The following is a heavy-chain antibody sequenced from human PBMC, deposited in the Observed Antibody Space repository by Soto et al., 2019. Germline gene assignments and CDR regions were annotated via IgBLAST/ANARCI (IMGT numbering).Heavy chain of an antibody. CDR3: ARVVVTGIGYYYYGMDV. D-gene: IGHD3-22*01. Sequence: GGSLRLSCAASGFNFASYDMHWVRQATGKGLEWVSAIGTAGDTYYPGSVKGRFTISRENAKNSLYLQMNSLRAEDTAVYYCARVVVTGIGYYYYGMDVWGQGTTVTVSS. CDR2: IGTAGDT. J-gene: IGHJ6*02. V-gene: IGHV3-13*01. CDR1: GFNFASYD.